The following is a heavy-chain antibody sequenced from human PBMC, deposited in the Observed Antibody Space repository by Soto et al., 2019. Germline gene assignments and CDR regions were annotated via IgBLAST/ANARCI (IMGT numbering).Heavy chain of an antibody. J-gene: IGHJ4*01. CDR3: AAATTWNFHVPY. CDR2: IWYDGSNK. V-gene: IGHV3-33*03. D-gene: IGHD1-7*01. CDR1: GFTISTHG. Sequence: QAQLVESGGGVVQPGTSLRLSCAASGFTISTHGMHWVRQAPGKGLEWLANIWYDGSNKFYAESVKGRFSISKDNSKNKLYLQMSSLRAEDTAVYYCAAATTWNFHVPYFGHGTQVTVSS.